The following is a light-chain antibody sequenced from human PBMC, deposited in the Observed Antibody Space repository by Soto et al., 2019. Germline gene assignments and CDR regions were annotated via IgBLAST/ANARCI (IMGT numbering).Light chain of an antibody. CDR2: ETS. CDR1: QNIGPW. Sequence: DIQINQSSSTLSSSVGGRVTISCLASQNIGPWLGWYQQKPGKARSDLIYETSSLENGVTSRFSGSGSGTEFSLTISSLQPDDSATYYCQQYNSEWTFGQGTKV. CDR3: QQYNSEWT. V-gene: IGKV1-5*03. J-gene: IGKJ1*01.